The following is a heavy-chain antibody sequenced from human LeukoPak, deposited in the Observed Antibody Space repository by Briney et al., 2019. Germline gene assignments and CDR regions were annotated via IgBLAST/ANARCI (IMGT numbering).Heavy chain of an antibody. D-gene: IGHD3-22*01. CDR2: IKQDGSEK. J-gene: IGHJ4*02. CDR3: ARVYITMIVVPNFDY. CDR1: GFTFSSYW. V-gene: IGHV3-7*04. Sequence: GGSLRLSCAASGFTFSSYWMSWVRQAPGKGLEWVANIKQDGSEKYYVDSVKGRFAISRDNAKNSLYLQMNSLRAEDTAVYYCARVYITMIVVPNFDYWGQGTLVTVSS.